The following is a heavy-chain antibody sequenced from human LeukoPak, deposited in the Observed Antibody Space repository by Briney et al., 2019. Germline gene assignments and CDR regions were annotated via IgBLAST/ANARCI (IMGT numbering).Heavy chain of an antibody. V-gene: IGHV3-7*01. CDR1: GFTVSSNY. CDR2: IQQDGSEK. CDR3: ARVRKLRTRGVMDPLDY. Sequence: PGGSLRLSCAASGFTVSSNYMSWVRQAPGKGLEWVANIQQDGSEKYYVDSVKGRFIISRDNAKNSLYLQMNSLRAEDTAVYYCARVRKLRTRGVMDPLDYWGQGTLVTVSS. D-gene: IGHD3-10*01. J-gene: IGHJ4*02.